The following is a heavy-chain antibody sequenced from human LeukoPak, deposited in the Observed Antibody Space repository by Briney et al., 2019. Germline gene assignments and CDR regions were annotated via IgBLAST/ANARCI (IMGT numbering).Heavy chain of an antibody. CDR3: AKEVNGGY. D-gene: IGHD4-23*01. Sequence: GSLGLSCAASEFTFSSHAMIWVRQAPGKGLKWVSTINDNGDGTYYADSVKGRFTISRDNSKNTLYLQMNSLRAEDTAVYYCAKEVNGGYWGQGTLVTVSS. J-gene: IGHJ4*02. V-gene: IGHV3-23*01. CDR1: EFTFSSHA. CDR2: INDNGDGT.